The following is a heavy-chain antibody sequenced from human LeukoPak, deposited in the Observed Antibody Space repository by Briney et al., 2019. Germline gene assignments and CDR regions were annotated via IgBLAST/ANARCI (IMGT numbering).Heavy chain of an antibody. V-gene: IGHV3-30*04. CDR3: ARDLTQDAFDI. CDR2: ISYDGSNE. J-gene: IGHJ3*02. CDR1: GFTFSSYV. Sequence: GGSLRLSYAASGFTFSSYVMHWVRQPPGKGREGVAIISYDGSNEYYADSVKGRFTISRDNSKNTLYLQMNSLRAEDTAVYYCARDLTQDAFDIWGQGTMVTVSS.